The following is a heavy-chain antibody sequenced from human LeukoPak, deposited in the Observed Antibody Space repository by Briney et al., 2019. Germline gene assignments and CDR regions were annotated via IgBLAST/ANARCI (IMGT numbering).Heavy chain of an antibody. J-gene: IGHJ4*02. V-gene: IGHV3-23*01. CDR3: AKEPVIRGVTYFDY. CDR2: ISGSGGST. D-gene: IGHD3-10*01. Sequence: GGSLRLSCAASGFIFSSYAMSWVRQAPGKGLEWVSAISGSGGSTYYADSVKGRFTIPRDNSKNTLYLQMNSLRAEDTAVYYCAKEPVIRGVTYFDYWGQGTLVTVSS. CDR1: GFIFSSYA.